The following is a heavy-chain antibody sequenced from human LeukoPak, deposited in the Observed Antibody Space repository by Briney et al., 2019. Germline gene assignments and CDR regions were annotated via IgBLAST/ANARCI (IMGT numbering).Heavy chain of an antibody. J-gene: IGHJ4*02. Sequence: SETLSLTCTVSGGSVSSSSRYWGWIRQPPGKGLEWIGSLYYSGSTHYNPSLKSRVTISVDTSKNQFSLKLNSVTAADTAVYYCAAYDSSGGYFDYWGQGTLVTVSS. CDR3: AAYDSSGGYFDY. CDR2: LYYSGST. CDR1: GGSVSSSSRY. D-gene: IGHD3-22*01. V-gene: IGHV4-39*01.